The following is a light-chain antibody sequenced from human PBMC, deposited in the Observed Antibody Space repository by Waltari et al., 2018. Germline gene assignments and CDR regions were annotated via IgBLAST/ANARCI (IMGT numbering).Light chain of an antibody. Sequence: QSALTQPPSASGSPGQSVTISCTGTSSDVGAYNYVSWYQQYPGKAPKLIIYEVTNRPAGVPERFSGSKSGNTASLTVSGLQADDEAEYYCCSHGGSNNFYIFGTGTTVTVL. CDR3: CSHGGSNNFYI. CDR2: EVT. J-gene: IGLJ1*01. CDR1: SSDVGAYNY. V-gene: IGLV2-8*01.